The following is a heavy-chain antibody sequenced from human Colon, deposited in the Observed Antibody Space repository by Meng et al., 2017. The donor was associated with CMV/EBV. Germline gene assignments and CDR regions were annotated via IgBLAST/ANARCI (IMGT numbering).Heavy chain of an antibody. CDR2: IVVDRGNT. CDR1: DNSFVNSV. J-gene: IGHJ4*02. Sequence: ASVKVSCKASDNSFVNSVVNWVRQAPGQGLVRMGWIVVDRGNTKYAPNVQDRVTLTTDPSATTAYLELKSLTSDDTAVYYCAKGSSSWSKSDSWGQGTLVTVSS. CDR3: AKGSSSWSKSDS. D-gene: IGHD6-13*01. V-gene: IGHV1-18*01.